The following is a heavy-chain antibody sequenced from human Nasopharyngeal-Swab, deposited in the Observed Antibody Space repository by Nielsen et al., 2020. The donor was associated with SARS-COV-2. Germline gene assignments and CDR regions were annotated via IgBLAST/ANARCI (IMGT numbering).Heavy chain of an antibody. CDR2: IIPIFGTA. CDR3: ARTDSEYYYDSSGYHNWFDP. Sequence: SVKVSCKASGGTFSSYAISWVRQAPGQGLEWMGGIIPIFGTANYAQKFQGRVTITADESTSTAYMELSSLRSEDTAVYYCARTDSEYYYDSSGYHNWFDPWGQGTLVTVSS. J-gene: IGHJ5*02. D-gene: IGHD3-22*01. CDR1: GGTFSSYA. V-gene: IGHV1-69*13.